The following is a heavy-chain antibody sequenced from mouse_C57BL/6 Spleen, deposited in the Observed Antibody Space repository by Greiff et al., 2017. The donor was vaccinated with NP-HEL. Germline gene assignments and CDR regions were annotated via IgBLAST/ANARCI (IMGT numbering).Heavy chain of an antibody. CDR1: GYTFTSYW. CDR2: IHPNSGST. D-gene: IGHD2-4*01. Sequence: QVQLQQPGAELVKPGASVKLSCKASGYTFTSYWMHWVKQRPGQGLEWIGMIHPNSGSTNYNEKFKSKATLTVDKSSSTAYMQLSSLTSEDSAVEYCARSGGLPSWFAYWGQGTLVTVSA. V-gene: IGHV1-64*01. CDR3: ARSGGLPSWFAY. J-gene: IGHJ3*01.